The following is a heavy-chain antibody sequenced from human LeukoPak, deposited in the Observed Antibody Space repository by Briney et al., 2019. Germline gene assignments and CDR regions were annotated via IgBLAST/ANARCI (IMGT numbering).Heavy chain of an antibody. V-gene: IGHV5-51*01. CDR2: IYPDDSDT. CDR1: GHSFTSYW. J-gene: IGHJ4*02. Sequence: KHGESLKISCKGSGHSFTSYWIGWVRQMPGKGLVWMGIIYPDDSDTRYSPSFQGQVTISADKSISTAYLQWSSLKASDTAMYYCARLGQPLRTDYWGQGTLVTVSS. D-gene: IGHD2-2*01. CDR3: ARLGQPLRTDY.